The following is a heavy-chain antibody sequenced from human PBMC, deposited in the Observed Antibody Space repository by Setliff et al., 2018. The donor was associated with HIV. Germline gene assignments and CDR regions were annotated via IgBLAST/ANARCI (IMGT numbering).Heavy chain of an antibody. J-gene: IGHJ4*02. Sequence: PSETLSLTCTVFGGSISSGSYYWGWIRLPPGKGLEWIGSIYYSGSPSYNPSLKSRVTTSIDTSKNQFSLKLTSVTAADTAVYYCARGLSGRFDYWGQGTLVTVSS. D-gene: IGHD6-25*01. V-gene: IGHV4-39*07. CDR3: ARGLSGRFDY. CDR2: IYYSGSP. CDR1: GGSISSGSYY.